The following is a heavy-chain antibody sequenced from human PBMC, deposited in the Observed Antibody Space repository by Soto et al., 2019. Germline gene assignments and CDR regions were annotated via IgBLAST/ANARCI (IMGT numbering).Heavy chain of an antibody. J-gene: IGHJ6*02. D-gene: IGHD2-2*01. V-gene: IGHV3-23*01. CDR2: LSGSGSSI. Sequence: GSLRLSCAASGFTFRSYAMTWVRQAPGKGLEWVSSLSGSGSSIYYADSVKGRFIISRDNSKNALYLQMNSLRVDDTAVYYCAKDFAVVVPAAAQGMDVWGQGTTVTVSS. CDR3: AKDFAVVVPAAAQGMDV. CDR1: GFTFRSYA.